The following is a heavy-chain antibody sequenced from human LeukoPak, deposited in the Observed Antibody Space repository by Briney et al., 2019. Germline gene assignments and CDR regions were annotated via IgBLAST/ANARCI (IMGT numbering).Heavy chain of an antibody. Sequence: SVKVSCKASGGTFSSYAISWVRQAPGQGLEWMGGIIPIFGTANYAQKFQGRVTITADKSTGTAYMELSSLRSEDTAVYYCARFSNPDILTGYYVHWGQGTLVTVSS. CDR1: GGTFSSYA. D-gene: IGHD3-9*01. CDR2: IIPIFGTA. V-gene: IGHV1-69*06. CDR3: ARFSNPDILTGYYVH. J-gene: IGHJ4*02.